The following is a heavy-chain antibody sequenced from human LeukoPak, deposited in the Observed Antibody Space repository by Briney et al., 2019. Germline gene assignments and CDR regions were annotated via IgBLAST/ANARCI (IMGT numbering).Heavy chain of an antibody. V-gene: IGHV3-23*01. CDR2: ISGSGGST. J-gene: IGHJ3*02. D-gene: IGHD1-26*01. CDR1: GFTFSSYA. CDR3: AIVGASVAFAFDI. Sequence: GGSLRLSCAASGFTFSSYAMSWVRQAPGKGLEWVSAISGSGGSTYYADSVKGRFTISRDNSKNTLYLQTNSLRAEDTAVYYCAIVGASVAFAFDIWGQGTMVTVSS.